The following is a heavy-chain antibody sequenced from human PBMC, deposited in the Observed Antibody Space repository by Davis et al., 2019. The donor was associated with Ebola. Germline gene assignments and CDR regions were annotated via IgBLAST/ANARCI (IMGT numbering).Heavy chain of an antibody. CDR2: INPNSGST. J-gene: IGHJ4*02. Sequence: ASVKVSCKASGYTFTGYYMHWVRQAPGQGLEWMGWINPNSGSTSYAQKFQGRVTMTRDTSTSTVYMELSSLRSEDTAVYYCARDLVRAVVKGPGGYWGQGTLVTVSS. CDR1: GYTFTGYY. D-gene: IGHD4-23*01. V-gene: IGHV1-46*01. CDR3: ARDLVRAVVKGPGGY.